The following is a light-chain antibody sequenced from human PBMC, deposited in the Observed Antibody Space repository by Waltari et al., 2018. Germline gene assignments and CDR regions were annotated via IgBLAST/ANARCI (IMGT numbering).Light chain of an antibody. CDR1: QFINTW. CDR2: DAS. J-gene: IGKJ4*01. V-gene: IGKV1-12*01. Sequence: DIPLTQSPSSVSASVGDRVHITCRASQFINTWLAWYQQKPGTAPRLLIYDASILQSGVPSRFSGSGSGTVFTLTISSLQPEDFATYYCQQPISFPLIFGGGTKVEIK. CDR3: QQPISFPLI.